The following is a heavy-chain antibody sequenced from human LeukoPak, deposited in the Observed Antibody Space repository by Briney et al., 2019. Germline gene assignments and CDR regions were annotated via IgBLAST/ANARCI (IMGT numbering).Heavy chain of an antibody. D-gene: IGHD2-8*01. V-gene: IGHV4-39*07. CDR3: ARDLVSGFDY. CDR1: GGSITSSTYY. CDR2: IYNSGST. Sequence: PSETLSHTCTVSGGSITSSTYYWGWIRQPPGKGLEWIGSIYNSGSTYYTPSLKSRVTISVDTSKNQFSLKLSSVTAADTAVYYCARDLVSGFDYWGQGTLVTVSS. J-gene: IGHJ4*02.